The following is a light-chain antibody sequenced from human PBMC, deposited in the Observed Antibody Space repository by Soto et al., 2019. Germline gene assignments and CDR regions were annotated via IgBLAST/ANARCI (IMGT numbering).Light chain of an antibody. V-gene: IGKV3-11*01. CDR2: DAS. CDR1: QSVGSY. J-gene: IGKJ1*01. Sequence: EIVLTQSPATLSLSPGERATLSCRASQSVGSYFAWYQQKPGQAPRLLIYDASNRATGIPARFSGSGSGTDFTLTISSLEYEDFAVYYCQQRSTWPLTFGQGTKVDIK. CDR3: QQRSTWPLT.